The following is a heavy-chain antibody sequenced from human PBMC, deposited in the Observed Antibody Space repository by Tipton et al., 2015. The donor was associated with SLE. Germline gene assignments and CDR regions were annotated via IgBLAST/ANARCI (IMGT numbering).Heavy chain of an antibody. CDR3: ARELAYSGYDYLDY. V-gene: IGHV3-66*02. D-gene: IGHD5-12*01. Sequence: SLRLSCAASGFAFSSYSMYWVRQAPGKGLEWVSTLTGGGDTVYPVSVKGRFTISRDNSKNTLYLQMNSLRAEDTAVYYCARELAYSGYDYLDYWGQGTLVTVSS. J-gene: IGHJ4*02. CDR1: GFAFSSYS. CDR2: LTGGGDT.